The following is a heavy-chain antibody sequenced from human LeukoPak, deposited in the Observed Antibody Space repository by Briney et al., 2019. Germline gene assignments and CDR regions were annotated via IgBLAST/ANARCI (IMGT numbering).Heavy chain of an antibody. CDR3: ARWAGYSSGAFDY. D-gene: IGHD6-19*01. V-gene: IGHV3-21*01. Sequence: GGSLRLSCAASGFTFSSYNMNWVRQAPGTGLEWVSSISSSSSHRSYVNSVKGRFTISKDNAKNSLYLQMNSLRAEDTAVYYCARWAGYSSGAFDYWGQGTLVTLSS. J-gene: IGHJ4*02. CDR1: GFTFSSYN. CDR2: ISSSSSHR.